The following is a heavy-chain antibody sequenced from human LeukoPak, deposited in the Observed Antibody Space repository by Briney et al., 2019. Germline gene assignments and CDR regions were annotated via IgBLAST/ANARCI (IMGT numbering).Heavy chain of an antibody. CDR1: GGTFSSYA. V-gene: IGHV1-69*13. CDR3: ARCPPEDNWFDP. CDR2: IIPIFGTA. D-gene: IGHD1-14*01. Sequence: SVKVSCKASGGTFSSYAISWVRQAPGQGLEWMGGIIPIFGTANYAQKFQGRVTITADESTSTAYMELSSLRSEDTAVYYCARCPPEDNWFDPWGQGTLVTVPS. J-gene: IGHJ5*02.